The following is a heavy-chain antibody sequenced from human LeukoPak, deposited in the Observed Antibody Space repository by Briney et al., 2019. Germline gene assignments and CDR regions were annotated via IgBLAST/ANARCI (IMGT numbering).Heavy chain of an antibody. CDR3: EKGPDCSSTSCYARRFSFAY. Sequence: GGSLRLSCAASGFTFSSYAMSWVRQAPGTGLEWVSAICGSGGSTYYADSAKGRFTISRDNSKNTLYLQMNSLRAEDTPVYYCEKGPDCSSTSCYARRFSFAYWGQGTLVTVSS. CDR2: ICGSGGST. J-gene: IGHJ4*02. V-gene: IGHV3-23*01. CDR1: GFTFSSYA. D-gene: IGHD2-2*01.